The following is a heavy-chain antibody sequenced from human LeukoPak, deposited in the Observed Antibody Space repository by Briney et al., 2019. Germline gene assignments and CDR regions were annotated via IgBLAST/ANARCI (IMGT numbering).Heavy chain of an antibody. D-gene: IGHD3-3*01. V-gene: IGHV3-30*02. CDR1: GFTFSSHG. Sequence: GGSLRLSCAASGFTFSSHGMHWVRQAPGKGLEWVAFIRYDGSNKYYADSVKGRFTISRDNSKNTLYLQMNSLRAEDTAVYYCAKDPGNYDFWSDPWGQGTLVTVSS. CDR2: IRYDGSNK. J-gene: IGHJ5*02. CDR3: AKDPGNYDFWSDP.